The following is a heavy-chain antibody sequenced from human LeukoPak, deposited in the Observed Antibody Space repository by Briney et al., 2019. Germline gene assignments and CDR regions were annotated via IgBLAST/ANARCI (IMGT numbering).Heavy chain of an antibody. CDR3: ARRLTQYDCFDP. V-gene: IGHV6-1*01. CDR1: GDSVSSNSVT. CDR2: TYYRSTWYN. D-gene: IGHD2-2*01. J-gene: IGHJ5*02. Sequence: QTLSLTCAISGDSVSSNSVTWNWIRQSPSKGLEWLGRTYYRSTWYNDYAVSVRGRITVNPDTSKNQFSLHLNSVTPEDTAVYYCARRLTQYDCFDPWGQGILVTVSS.